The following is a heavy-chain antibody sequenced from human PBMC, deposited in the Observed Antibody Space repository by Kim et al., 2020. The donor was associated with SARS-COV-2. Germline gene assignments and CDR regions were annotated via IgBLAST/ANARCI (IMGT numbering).Heavy chain of an antibody. Sequence: AVSVKSRITINPEPSKNQFSLQLNSVTPEDTAVYYCARVIAAAGIGAFDIWGQGTMVTVSS. V-gene: IGHV6-1*01. D-gene: IGHD6-13*01. J-gene: IGHJ3*02. CDR3: ARVIAAAGIGAFDI.